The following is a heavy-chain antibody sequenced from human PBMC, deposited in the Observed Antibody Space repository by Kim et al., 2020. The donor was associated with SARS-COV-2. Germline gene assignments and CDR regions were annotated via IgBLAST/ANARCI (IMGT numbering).Heavy chain of an antibody. Sequence: SETLSLTCTVSGGSISSGGYYWSWIRQHSGKGLEWIGYIYYSGSTYYNPSLKSRVTISVDTSKNQFSLKLSSVTAADTAVYYCARDLLSNPVPLGYYYYYGIDVGAQVTAVTVSS. CDR3: ARDLLSNPVPLGYYYYYGIDV. D-gene: IGHD4-4*01. J-gene: IGHJ6*02. CDR1: GGSISSGGYY. CDR2: IYYSGST. V-gene: IGHV4-31*03.